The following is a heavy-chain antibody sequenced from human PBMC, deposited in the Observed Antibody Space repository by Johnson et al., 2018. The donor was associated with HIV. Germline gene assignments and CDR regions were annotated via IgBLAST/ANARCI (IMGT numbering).Heavy chain of an antibody. Sequence: QMLLVESGGGVVQPGRSLRLSCAASGFTFSSYAMHWVRQAPGKGLEWVAVISYDGSNKYYADSVKGRFTISRDNSKNTLYLQMNSLRAEDTAVYYCARGGLGEYVVAFDIWGQGTMVTVSS. CDR2: ISYDGSNK. J-gene: IGHJ3*02. CDR3: ARGGLGEYVVAFDI. CDR1: GFTFSSYA. D-gene: IGHD4-17*01. V-gene: IGHV3-30-3*01.